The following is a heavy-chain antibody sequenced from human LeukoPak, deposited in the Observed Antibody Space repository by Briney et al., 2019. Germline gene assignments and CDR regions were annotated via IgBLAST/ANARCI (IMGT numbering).Heavy chain of an antibody. V-gene: IGHV4-31*03. Sequence: SQTLSLTCTVSGGSISSGGYYWSWIRQHPGKSLEWIGYIYYSGSTYYNPSLKSRVTISVDTSKNQFSLKLSSVTAADTAVYYCARGASGTPYYYYGTDVWGQGTTVTVSS. CDR2: IYYSGST. J-gene: IGHJ6*02. CDR1: GGSISSGGYY. D-gene: IGHD1-1*01. CDR3: ARGASGTPYYYYGTDV.